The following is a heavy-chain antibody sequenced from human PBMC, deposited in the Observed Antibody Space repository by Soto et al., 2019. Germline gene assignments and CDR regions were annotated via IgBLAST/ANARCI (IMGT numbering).Heavy chain of an antibody. D-gene: IGHD2-21*01. Sequence: QVQLQESGPGLVKPSGTLSLTCAVSGGSISSSNWWSWVRQPPGKGLEWIGDIYHSGSTSYNPSLRSRVTMSVDKSKNQFSLKLNSVTAADTAVYYCAKDVRWGYYWGQGTLVTVSS. V-gene: IGHV4-4*02. CDR2: IYHSGST. CDR3: AKDVRWGYY. J-gene: IGHJ4*02. CDR1: GGSISSSNW.